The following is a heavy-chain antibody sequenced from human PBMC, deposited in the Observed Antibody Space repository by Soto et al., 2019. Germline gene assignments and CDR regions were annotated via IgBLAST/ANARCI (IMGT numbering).Heavy chain of an antibody. CDR3: ARAVAVPADFDY. J-gene: IGHJ4*02. CDR2: INAGNGNT. D-gene: IGHD6-19*01. V-gene: IGHV1-3*05. Sequence: QVQLVQSGAEEKKPGASVKVSCKASGYTFTVYAIHWVRQAPGQRLEWMGWINAGNGNTKYSQKFQGRVTITRDTSASTAYMEMSSLRSEDTAVCYCARAVAVPADFDYWGQGTLVTVSS. CDR1: GYTFTVYA.